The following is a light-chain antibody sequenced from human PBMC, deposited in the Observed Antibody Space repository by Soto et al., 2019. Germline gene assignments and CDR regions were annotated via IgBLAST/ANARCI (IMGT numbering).Light chain of an antibody. V-gene: IGKV1-5*03. CDR1: QNIGRW. CDR2: KAS. CDR3: QHYNSYSEA. J-gene: IGKJ1*01. Sequence: DIPLTQSPSTLSASVGDRVNMTCRASQNIGRWVEWYQQQRGKAPKLLXYKASTLKSGVPSRFRGSGSGTEFTLTISSLQPDDFETYYCQHYNSYSEAFGQGTKVDIK.